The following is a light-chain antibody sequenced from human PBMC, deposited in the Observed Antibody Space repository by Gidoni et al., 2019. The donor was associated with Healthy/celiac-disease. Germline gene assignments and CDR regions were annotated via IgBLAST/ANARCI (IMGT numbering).Light chain of an antibody. J-gene: IGLJ2*01. CDR1: KLGDKY. CDR3: QAWDSSTVV. CDR2: QDS. V-gene: IGLV3-1*01. Sequence: ELTQPPSVSVSPGQTASITCSGDKLGDKYACWYQQKPGQSPVLVIYQDSKRPSGIPERFSGSNSGNTATLTISGTQAMDEADYYCQAWDSSTVVFGGGTKLTVL.